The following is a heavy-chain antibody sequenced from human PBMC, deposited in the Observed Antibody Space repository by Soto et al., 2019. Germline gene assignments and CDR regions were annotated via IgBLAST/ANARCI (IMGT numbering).Heavy chain of an antibody. Sequence: GGSLRLSCAASGFTFSTYGMQLVRQAPGKGLEWVAVISYDGYLKYYVDAVKGRFTVARGNSKNTLFLEMNSLRVEDTAVYFCAKDFKVSGSHYGTLNYYYGMEVWGEGTKVTVSS. CDR2: ISYDGYLK. V-gene: IGHV3-30*18. CDR1: GFTFSTYG. CDR3: AKDFKVSGSHYGTLNYYYGMEV. D-gene: IGHD3-10*01. J-gene: IGHJ6*04.